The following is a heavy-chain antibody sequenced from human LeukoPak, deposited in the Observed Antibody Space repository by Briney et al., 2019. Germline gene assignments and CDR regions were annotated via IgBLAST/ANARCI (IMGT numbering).Heavy chain of an antibody. J-gene: IGHJ6*02. Sequence: ASVKVSCKASGYTFTGYYMHWVRQAPGQGLEWMGWINPNSGGTNYAQKFQGWVTMTRDTSISTAYMELSSLRSEDTAVYYCATMTTVVNYYYYGMDVWGQGTTVTVSS. V-gene: IGHV1-2*04. CDR3: ATMTTVVNYYYYGMDV. CDR2: INPNSGGT. CDR1: GYTFTGYY. D-gene: IGHD4-23*01.